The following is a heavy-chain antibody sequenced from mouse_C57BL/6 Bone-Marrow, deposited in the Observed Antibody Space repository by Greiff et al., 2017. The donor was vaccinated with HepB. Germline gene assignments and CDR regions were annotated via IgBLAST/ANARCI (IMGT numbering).Heavy chain of an antibody. CDR2: ILPGSGST. CDR3: ASPIYYDYYAMDY. D-gene: IGHD2-1*01. V-gene: IGHV1-9*01. CDR1: GYTFTGYW. Sequence: QVQLQQSGAELMKPGASVKLSCKATGYTFTGYWIEWVRQRPGHGLEWIGEILPGSGSTNYTEKFKGKATFTADTSSNTAYMQLSSLTTEDSAIYYCASPIYYDYYAMDYWGQGTSVTVSS. J-gene: IGHJ4*01.